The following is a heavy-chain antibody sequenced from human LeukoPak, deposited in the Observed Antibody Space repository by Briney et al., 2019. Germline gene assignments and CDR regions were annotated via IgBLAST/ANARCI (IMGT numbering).Heavy chain of an antibody. Sequence: ASVKVSCKASGYTFTGYYMHWVRQAPGQGLEWMGWINPNSGGTNYAQKFQGRATMTRDTSISTAYMELSRLRSDDTAVYYCARELRGSRPNDAFDIWGQGTMVTVSS. CDR2: INPNSGGT. CDR3: ARELRGSRPNDAFDI. J-gene: IGHJ3*02. V-gene: IGHV1-2*02. D-gene: IGHD2-15*01. CDR1: GYTFTGYY.